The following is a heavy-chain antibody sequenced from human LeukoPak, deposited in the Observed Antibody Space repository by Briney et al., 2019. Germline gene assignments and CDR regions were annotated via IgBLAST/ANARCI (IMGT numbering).Heavy chain of an antibody. J-gene: IGHJ4*02. CDR1: GFTFSGYW. V-gene: IGHV3-74*01. CDR2: INPGGSDI. D-gene: IGHD3-16*01. Sequence: TGGALRLSCVASGFTFSGYWMHWVRQAPGKGPVWVSRINPGGSDITYADSVKGRFNISRDNAKNTLYLQMNSLRVEDTAVYFCGRDMWGTMDYWGQGALVTVSS. CDR3: GRDMWGTMDY.